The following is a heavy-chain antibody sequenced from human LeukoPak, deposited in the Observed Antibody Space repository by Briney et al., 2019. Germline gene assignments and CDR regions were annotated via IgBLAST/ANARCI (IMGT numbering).Heavy chain of an antibody. J-gene: IGHJ3*02. CDR1: GFTFSTSW. CDR2: INSDGSTI. CDR3: AKEGLWIAAAGKTPGPTGAFDI. D-gene: IGHD6-13*01. Sequence: GGSLRLSCAGSGFTFSTSWMHWVRQAPGQGLVWVPRINSDGSTINYADSVQGRFTISRDNAKSTLYLQMNSLRAEDTAVYYCAKEGLWIAAAGKTPGPTGAFDIWGQGTMVTVSS. V-gene: IGHV3-74*01.